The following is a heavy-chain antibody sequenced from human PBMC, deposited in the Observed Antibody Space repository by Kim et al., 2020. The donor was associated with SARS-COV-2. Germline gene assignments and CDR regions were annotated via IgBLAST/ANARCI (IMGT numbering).Heavy chain of an antibody. CDR2: ISGSGGST. D-gene: IGHD3-16*02. Sequence: GGSLRLSCAASGFTFSSYAMSWVRQAPGKGLEWVSAISGSGGSTYYADSVKGRFTISRDNSKNTLYLQMNSLRAEDTAVYYCAKEGEGMFTFGGVIGEDGMDVWGQGTTVTVSS. V-gene: IGHV3-23*01. CDR3: AKEGEGMFTFGGVIGEDGMDV. CDR1: GFTFSSYA. J-gene: IGHJ6*02.